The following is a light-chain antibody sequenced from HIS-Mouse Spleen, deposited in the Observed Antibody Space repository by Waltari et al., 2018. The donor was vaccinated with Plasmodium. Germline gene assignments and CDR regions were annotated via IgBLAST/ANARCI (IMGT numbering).Light chain of an antibody. J-gene: IGLJ2*01. CDR1: SGHSSYA. CDR2: LNSDGSH. Sequence: QLVLTQSPSASASLGASVKLTCTLSSGHSSYAIAWHQQQPEKGPRYLMKLNSDGSHSKGDGIPGRFSGSSSGAERYLTSSSLQSEDEADYYCQTWGTGMGVFGGGTKLTVL. CDR3: QTWGTGMGV. V-gene: IGLV4-69*01.